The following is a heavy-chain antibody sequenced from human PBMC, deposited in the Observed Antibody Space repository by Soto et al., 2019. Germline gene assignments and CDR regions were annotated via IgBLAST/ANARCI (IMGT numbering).Heavy chain of an antibody. CDR2: ISSSSSYI. V-gene: IGHV3-21*01. J-gene: IGHJ3*02. D-gene: IGHD1-26*01. CDR1: GFTFSSYS. CDR3: ARGPEMGELLHPVDAFDI. Sequence: PGGSLRLSCAASGFTFSSYSMNWVRQAPGKGLEWVSSISSSSSYIYYADSVKGRFTISRDNAKNSLYLQMNSLRAEDTAVYYCARGPEMGELLHPVDAFDIWGQGTMVTVSS.